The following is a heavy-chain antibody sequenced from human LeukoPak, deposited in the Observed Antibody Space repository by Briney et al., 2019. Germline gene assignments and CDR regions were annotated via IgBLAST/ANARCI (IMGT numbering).Heavy chain of an antibody. CDR3: AVLSTSVDY. CDR2: IYYSGST. J-gene: IGHJ4*02. Sequence: SETLSLTCTVSGDSISSSGSYWGWIRQPPGKGLEWIGSIYYSGSTYYNPSLKSRVTISVDTSKNQFSLKLSSVTAADTAVYYCAVLSTSVDYWGQGTLVTVSP. D-gene: IGHD5/OR15-5a*01. CDR1: GDSISSSGSY. V-gene: IGHV4-39*01.